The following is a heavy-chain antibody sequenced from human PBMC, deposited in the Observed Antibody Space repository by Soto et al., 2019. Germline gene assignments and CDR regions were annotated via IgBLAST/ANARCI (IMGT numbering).Heavy chain of an antibody. CDR2: IYYSGST. CDR1: GGSISSGGYY. CDR3: ARDSRVRGYSYGYGSWFDP. Sequence: TLSLTCTVSGGSISSGGYYWSWIRQHPGKGLEWIGYIYYSGSTYYNPSLKSRVTISVDTSKNQFSLKLSSVTAADTAVYYCARDSRVRGYSYGYGSWFDPWGQGTLVTVSS. V-gene: IGHV4-31*03. D-gene: IGHD5-18*01. J-gene: IGHJ5*02.